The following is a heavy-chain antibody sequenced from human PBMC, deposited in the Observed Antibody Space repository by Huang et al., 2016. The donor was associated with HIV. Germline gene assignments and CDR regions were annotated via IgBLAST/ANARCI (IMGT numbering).Heavy chain of an antibody. CDR2: IYSKGNT. CDR3: SRGPSTPATEL. CDR1: GDSVDSSYSS. V-gene: IGHV4-39*02. Sequence: QVQLQESGQGLVKPSDTLSLTCIVSGDSVDSSYSSGGWVRQPPGKGLECMGSIYSKGNTYYKKYLKSRITISVDTSKNHFSLNLKTVTAADTAVYYCSRGPSTPATELWGQGTMVTVSS. J-gene: IGHJ3*01. D-gene: IGHD1-1*01.